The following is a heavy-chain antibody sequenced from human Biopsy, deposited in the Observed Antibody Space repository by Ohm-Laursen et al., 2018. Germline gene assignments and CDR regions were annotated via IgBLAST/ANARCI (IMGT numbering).Heavy chain of an antibody. Sequence: SVKVSCKASGGTVSSYGISWVRQAPGQGLEWMGGIIPIFGIANYAQELQGRVTITADESTSTAYMELSSLRSEGTAVYYCARHLLGGGAYYDYWGQGTLVTVSS. CDR3: ARHLLGGGAYYDY. CDR2: IIPIFGIA. D-gene: IGHD2-15*01. CDR1: GGTVSSYG. V-gene: IGHV1-69*13. J-gene: IGHJ4*02.